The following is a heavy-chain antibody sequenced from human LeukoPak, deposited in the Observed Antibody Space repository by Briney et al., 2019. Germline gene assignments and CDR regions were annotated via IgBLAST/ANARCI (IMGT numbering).Heavy chain of an antibody. CDR1: GDSISSYY. J-gene: IGHJ4*02. CDR3: ARGGGIAVAGLYY. D-gene: IGHD6-19*01. CDR2: IYYSGST. V-gene: IGHV4-59*01. Sequence: SETLSHTCTVSGDSISSYYWSWIRQPPGKGLEWIGYIYYSGSTNYNPSLKSRVTISVDTSKNQFSLKLSSVTAADTAVYYCARGGGIAVAGLYYCGQGTLVTVSS.